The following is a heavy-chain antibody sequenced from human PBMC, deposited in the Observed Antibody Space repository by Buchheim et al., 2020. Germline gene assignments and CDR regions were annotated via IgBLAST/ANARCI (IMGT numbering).Heavy chain of an antibody. CDR1: GYTFTSYY. D-gene: IGHD1-1*01. J-gene: IGHJ4*02. Sequence: QVQLVQSGAEVKKPGASVKVSCKASGYTFTSYYMHWVRQAPGQGLQWVGWMNVNNGNTAYAQNFHGRVTMTRDTSINTAYMELSSLRSDDTAIYYCARQRGPLDYWGQGTL. CDR3: ARQRGPLDY. V-gene: IGHV1-8*02. CDR2: MNVNNGNT.